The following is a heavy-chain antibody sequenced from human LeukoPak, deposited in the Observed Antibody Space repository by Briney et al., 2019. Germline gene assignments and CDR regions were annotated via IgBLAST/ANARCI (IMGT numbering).Heavy chain of an antibody. Sequence: ASVKVSCKASGYTFTSYAMNWVRQAPGQGLEWMGWINTNTGNPTYAQGFTGRFVFSLDTSVSTAYLQISSLKAEDTAVYYCARTMVRGVIIVYFDYWGQGTLVTVSS. CDR3: ARTMVRGVIIVYFDY. D-gene: IGHD3-10*01. CDR2: INTNTGNP. CDR1: GYTFTSYA. V-gene: IGHV7-4-1*02. J-gene: IGHJ4*02.